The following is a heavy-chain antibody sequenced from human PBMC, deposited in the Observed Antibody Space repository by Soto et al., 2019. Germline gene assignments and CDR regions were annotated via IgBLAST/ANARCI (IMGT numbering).Heavy chain of an antibody. CDR1: GGTFSSYA. V-gene: IGHV1-69*13. CDR3: ARDPPVGHCSSTSCPLYYYYGMDV. J-gene: IGHJ6*02. D-gene: IGHD2-2*01. CDR2: IIPIFGTA. Sequence: SVKVSCKASGGTFSSYAISWVRQAPGQGLEWMGGIIPIFGTANYAQKFQGRVTITADESTSTAYMELSSLRSEDTAVYYCARDPPVGHCSSTSCPLYYYYGMDVWGQGTTVTVSS.